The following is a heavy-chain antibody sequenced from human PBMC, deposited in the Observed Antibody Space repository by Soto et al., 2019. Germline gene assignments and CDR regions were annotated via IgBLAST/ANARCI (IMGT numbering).Heavy chain of an antibody. CDR3: AKDKGIAARLPYAFDI. V-gene: IGHV3-9*01. CDR1: GFTFDDYA. Sequence: GGSLRLSCAASGFTFDDYAMHWVRQAPGKGLEWVSGISWNSGSIGYADSVKGRFTISRDNAKNSLYLQMNSLRAEDTALYYCAKDKGIAARLPYAFDIWGQGTMVTVSS. CDR2: ISWNSGSI. J-gene: IGHJ3*02. D-gene: IGHD6-6*01.